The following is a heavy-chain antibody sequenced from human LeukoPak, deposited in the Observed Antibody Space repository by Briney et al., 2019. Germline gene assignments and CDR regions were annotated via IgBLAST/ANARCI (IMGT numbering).Heavy chain of an antibody. D-gene: IGHD2-21*01. V-gene: IGHV3-53*01. CDR3: AKDLHYWGLDY. J-gene: IGHJ4*02. CDR2: IYADGTT. CDR1: GFAVSNFY. Sequence: GGSLRLSCAASGFAVSNFYMSWVRQAPGKGLECVSVIYADGTTKDADSVKGRFTISRDISKNMLYLQMNSLRVEDTAVYYCAKDLHYWGLDYWGQGDLVTVSS.